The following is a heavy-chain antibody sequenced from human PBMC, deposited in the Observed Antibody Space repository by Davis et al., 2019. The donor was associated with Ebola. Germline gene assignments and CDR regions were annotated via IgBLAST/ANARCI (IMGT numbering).Heavy chain of an antibody. J-gene: IGHJ6*02. CDR3: AKINYGDYYYYGMDV. D-gene: IGHD4-17*01. V-gene: IGHV3-30*18. CDR1: GFTFSSYG. CDR2: ISYDGSNK. Sequence: PGGSLRLSCAASGFTFSSYGMHWVRQAPGKGPEWVAVISYDGSNKYYADSVKGRFTISRDNSKNTLYLQMNSLRAEDTAVYYCAKINYGDYYYYGMDVWGQGTTVTVSS.